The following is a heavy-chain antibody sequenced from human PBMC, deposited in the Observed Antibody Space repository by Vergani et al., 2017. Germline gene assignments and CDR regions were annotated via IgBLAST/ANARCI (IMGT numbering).Heavy chain of an antibody. CDR1: GASVNSETIY. Sequence: QVQLQESGPGLVTPSGTLSLTCSVSGASVNSETIYWCWLRQSAGKGLEWIGRVSDSGAASYNSSLMSRVTISLDTAKKHFFLKMASVSVEDTAVYYCAREDVRYYDSYGNSAGYFDSWGQGTLVTVSS. CDR2: VSDSGAA. D-gene: IGHD3-22*01. V-gene: IGHV4-61*02. CDR3: AREDVRYYDSYGNSAGYFDS. J-gene: IGHJ4*02.